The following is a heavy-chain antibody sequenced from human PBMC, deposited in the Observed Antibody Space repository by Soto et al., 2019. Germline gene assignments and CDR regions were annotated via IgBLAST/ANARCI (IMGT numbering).Heavy chain of an antibody. Sequence: VKVSCKASGYTFTSYGISWVRQAPGQGLEWMRWISAYNGNTNYAQKLQGRVTMTTDTSTSTAYMELRSLRSDDTAVYYCAREAMTTVTKYYFVYWGQGTLVTSPQ. CDR1: GYTFTSYG. CDR2: ISAYNGNT. CDR3: AREAMTTVTKYYFVY. J-gene: IGHJ4*02. D-gene: IGHD4-17*01. V-gene: IGHV1-18*01.